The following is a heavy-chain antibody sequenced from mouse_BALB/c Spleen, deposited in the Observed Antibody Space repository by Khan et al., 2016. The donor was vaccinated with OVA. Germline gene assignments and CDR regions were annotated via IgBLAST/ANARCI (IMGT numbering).Heavy chain of an antibody. Sequence: QVQLKESGAELVRPGASVKLSCEASGYTFTSYWMNWVKQSPEQGLEWIGRIDPYDSETHYNQNFKDKAILTVDKSCSTVFMQLSSLTSEDSAVYFCARNPFAYWGQGTLVTVSA. CDR3: ARNPFAY. CDR2: IDPYDSET. J-gene: IGHJ3*01. CDR1: GYTFTSYW. V-gene: IGHV1-52*01.